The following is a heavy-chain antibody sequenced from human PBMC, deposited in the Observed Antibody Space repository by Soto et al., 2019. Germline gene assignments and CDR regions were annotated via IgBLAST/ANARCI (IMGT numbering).Heavy chain of an antibody. Sequence: GGSLRLSCAASGFTFDDYAMHWVRQAPGKGLEWVSGISWNSGSIGYADSVKGRFTISRDNAKNSLYLQMNSLRAEDTALYYCAKAKGYSYGHLGPDSGGLTGPPMDVWGKGTTVTVSS. J-gene: IGHJ6*04. CDR1: GFTFDDYA. CDR3: AKAKGYSYGHLGPDSGGLTGPPMDV. D-gene: IGHD5-18*01. CDR2: ISWNSGSI. V-gene: IGHV3-9*01.